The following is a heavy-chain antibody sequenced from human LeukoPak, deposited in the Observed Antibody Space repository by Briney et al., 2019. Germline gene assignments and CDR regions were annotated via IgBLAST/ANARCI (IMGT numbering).Heavy chain of an antibody. V-gene: IGHV1-69*05. Sequence: SVKVSCKASGGTFSSYAISWVRQAPGQGLEWMGGIIPIFGIANYAQKFQGRVTITTDESTSTAYMELSSLRSEDTAVYYCARDRGYGWGVFDYWGQGTLVTVSS. D-gene: IGHD5-12*01. CDR1: GGTFSSYA. CDR3: ARDRGYGWGVFDY. CDR2: IIPIFGIA. J-gene: IGHJ4*02.